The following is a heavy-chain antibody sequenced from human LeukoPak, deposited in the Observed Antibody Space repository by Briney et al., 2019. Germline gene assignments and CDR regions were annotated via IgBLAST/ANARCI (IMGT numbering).Heavy chain of an antibody. CDR2: INTNTGNP. J-gene: IGHJ4*02. Sequence: ASVKVSCKASGYTFTNFAIHWGRLAPGQSLEWMGWINTNTGNPTYAQGFTGRFVFSLDTSVSTAYLQISSLKAEDTAVYYCARFRSLMIDYWGQGTLVTVSS. V-gene: IGHV7-4-1*02. CDR3: ARFRSLMIDY. D-gene: IGHD2-15*01. CDR1: GYTFTNFA.